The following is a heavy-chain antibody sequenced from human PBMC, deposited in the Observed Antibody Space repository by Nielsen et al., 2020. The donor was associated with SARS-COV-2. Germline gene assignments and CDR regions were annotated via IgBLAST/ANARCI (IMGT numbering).Heavy chain of an antibody. CDR3: AKGEGSSWYGRFDP. V-gene: IGHV3-30*18. J-gene: IGHJ5*02. CDR1: GFTFSSYG. CDR2: ISYDGSNK. Sequence: GESLKISCAASGFTFSSYGMHWVRQAPGKGLEWVAVISYDGSNKYYADSVKGRFTISRDNSKNTLYLQMNSLRAEDTAVYYCAKGEGSSWYGRFDPWGQGTLVTVSS. D-gene: IGHD6-13*01.